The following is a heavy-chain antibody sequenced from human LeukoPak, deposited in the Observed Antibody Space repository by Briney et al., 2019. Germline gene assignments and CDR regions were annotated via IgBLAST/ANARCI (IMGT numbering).Heavy chain of an antibody. Sequence: GGSLRLSCAASGFTFRGYGTHWVRQAPGRGLEWVAVIWYEGSDKHYADSVKGRFTISRDNSKNTLYLQLNSLRAEDTAVYYCARGSSSWYYFDYWGQGTLVTVSS. CDR1: GFTFRGYG. CDR2: IWYEGSDK. V-gene: IGHV3-33*01. J-gene: IGHJ4*02. CDR3: ARGSSSWYYFDY. D-gene: IGHD6-13*01.